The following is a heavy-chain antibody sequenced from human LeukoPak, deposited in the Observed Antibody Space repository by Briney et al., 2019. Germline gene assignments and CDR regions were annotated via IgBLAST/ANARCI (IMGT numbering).Heavy chain of an antibody. CDR2: VSSSNSAI. J-gene: IGHJ5*02. Sequence: GGSLRLSCAASGFSFSSYSMSWVRQAPGEGLEWISFVSSSNSAIYYADSVKGRFTISRDNAKNSLYLQMNSLRAEDTAVYYCARDPSSPWGQGTLVTVSS. V-gene: IGHV3-48*04. CDR1: GFSFSSYS. CDR3: ARDPSSP.